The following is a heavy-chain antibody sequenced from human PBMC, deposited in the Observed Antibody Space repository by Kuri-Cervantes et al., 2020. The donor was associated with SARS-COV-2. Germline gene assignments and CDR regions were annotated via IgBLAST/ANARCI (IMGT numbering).Heavy chain of an antibody. CDR2: IYYSGST. D-gene: IGHD3-22*01. J-gene: IGHJ4*02. CDR1: GGSFSSYY. CDR3: ARVRAYYYDSSGYHYYFDY. Sequence: GSLRLSCAVYGGSFSSYYWSWIRQPPGKGLEWIGYIYYSGSTNYNPSLKSRVTISVDTSKNQFSLKLSSVTAADTAVYYCARVRAYYYDSSGYHYYFDYWGQGTLVTVSS. V-gene: IGHV4-59*01.